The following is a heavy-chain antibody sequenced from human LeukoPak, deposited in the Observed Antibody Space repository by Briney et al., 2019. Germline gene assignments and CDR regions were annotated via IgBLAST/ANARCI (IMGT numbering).Heavy chain of an antibody. CDR1: GFTLSRYW. D-gene: IGHD3-10*01. CDR2: INTDGSST. J-gene: IGHJ4*02. CDR3: ARFGWVPPTHFDY. V-gene: IGHV3-74*01. Sequence: GGSLRLSCVGSGFTLSRYWMHWVRRAPGKGLVWVSHINTDGSSTSYADSVKGRFTISRDNAKNTLYLQMNSLRAEDTAVYYCARFGWVPPTHFDYWGQGTLVTVSS.